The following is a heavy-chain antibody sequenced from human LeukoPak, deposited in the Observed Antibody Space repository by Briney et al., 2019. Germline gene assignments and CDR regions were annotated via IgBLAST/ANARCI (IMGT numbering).Heavy chain of an antibody. CDR1: GGSISSGDYY. CDR3: ARSISNYDFWSGLKYYFDY. V-gene: IGHV4-30-4*01. J-gene: IGHJ4*02. Sequence: SETLSLTCTVSGGSISSGDYYWSWIRQPPGKGLAWIGYIYYSGSTYYNPSLKSRVTISVDTSKNQFSLKLSSVTAADTAVYYCARSISNYDFWSGLKYYFDYWGQGTLVTVSS. D-gene: IGHD3-3*01. CDR2: IYYSGST.